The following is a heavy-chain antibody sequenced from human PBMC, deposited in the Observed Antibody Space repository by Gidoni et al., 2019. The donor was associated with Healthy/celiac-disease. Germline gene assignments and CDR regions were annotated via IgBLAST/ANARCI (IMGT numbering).Heavy chain of an antibody. V-gene: IGHV3-21*01. CDR2: ISSSSSYI. Sequence: EVQLVESGGGLVKPGGSLRLSCAASGFNFSSSSMNWVRQAPGKGLEWVSSISSSSSYIYYADSVKGRFTISRDNAKNSLYLQMNSLRAEDTAVYYCARDIYGAAPGNYYYYYGMDVWGQGTTVTVSS. CDR3: ARDIYGAAPGNYYYYYGMDV. J-gene: IGHJ6*02. D-gene: IGHD2-15*01. CDR1: GFNFSSSS.